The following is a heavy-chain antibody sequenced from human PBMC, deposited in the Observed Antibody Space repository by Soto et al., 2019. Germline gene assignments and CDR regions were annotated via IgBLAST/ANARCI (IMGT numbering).Heavy chain of an antibody. CDR3: ARLPTGYPNGFDP. CDR2: IHSRGDT. V-gene: IGHV4-39*01. D-gene: IGHD3-9*01. CDR1: GASISTNHHN. J-gene: IGHJ5*02. Sequence: QVQLQGSGPGLVRPSETLSLTCTVSGASISTNHHNWAWVRQPPGKGLEWMGNIHSRGDTYFNPSLGSGPPMSVVTSKNQCSLKRTSVTAADTAVYYCARLPTGYPNGFDPWGQGTLVTVSS.